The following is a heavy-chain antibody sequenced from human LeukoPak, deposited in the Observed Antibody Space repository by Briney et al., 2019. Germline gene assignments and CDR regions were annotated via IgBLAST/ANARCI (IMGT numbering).Heavy chain of an antibody. V-gene: IGHV3-30*02. CDR1: GFTFSSYG. J-gene: IGHJ4*02. Sequence: GGSLRLSCAASGFTFSSYGMHWVRQAPGKGLEWVAFIRYDGSNKYYADSVKGRFTISRDNSKNTLYLQMNSLRAEDTAVYYCAKGQVPAATTDYWGQGTLVTISS. D-gene: IGHD2-2*01. CDR3: AKGQVPAATTDY. CDR2: IRYDGSNK.